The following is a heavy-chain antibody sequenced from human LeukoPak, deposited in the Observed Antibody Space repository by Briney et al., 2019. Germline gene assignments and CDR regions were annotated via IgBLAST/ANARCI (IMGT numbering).Heavy chain of an antibody. Sequence: GGSLRLSCAASGFTFSSYGMHWVRQAPGKGLEWVAFIRYDGSNKYYADSVKGRFTISRDNSKNTLYLQMNSLRAEDTAVYYCARDSVSCSGGSCYYYYYYMDVWGKGTTVTISS. CDR1: GFTFSSYG. V-gene: IGHV3-30*02. J-gene: IGHJ6*03. CDR3: ARDSVSCSGGSCYYYYYYMDV. D-gene: IGHD2-15*01. CDR2: IRYDGSNK.